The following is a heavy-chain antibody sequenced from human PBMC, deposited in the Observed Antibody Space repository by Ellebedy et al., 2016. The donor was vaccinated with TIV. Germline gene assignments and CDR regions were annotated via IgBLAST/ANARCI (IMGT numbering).Heavy chain of an antibody. J-gene: IGHJ4*02. CDR2: INPSGGST. CDR1: GYSFTGYF. CDR3: ARDLSFDY. D-gene: IGHD2/OR15-2a*01. Sequence: ASVKVSCKASGYSFTGYFMHWVRQAPGQGLEWMGIINPSGGSTTYAQKFQGRVTMTRDKSTRTVYMELTSLRSEDTAMYYCARDLSFDYWGEGTLVTVSS. V-gene: IGHV1-46*01.